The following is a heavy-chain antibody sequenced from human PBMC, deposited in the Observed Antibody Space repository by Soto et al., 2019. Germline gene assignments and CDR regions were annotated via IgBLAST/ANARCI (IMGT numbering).Heavy chain of an antibody. Sequence: QVQLQESGPGLVKPSETLSLTCTVSGGSISSYYWSWIRQPPGKGLEWIGYIYYSGSTNYNPSLKSRVTISVDTSKNQFSLKLSSVTAADTAVYYCARTGKGMVYAIQDYYYYYYMDVWGKGTTVTVSS. CDR3: ARTGKGMVYAIQDYYYYYYMDV. D-gene: IGHD2-8*01. J-gene: IGHJ6*03. CDR1: GGSISSYY. CDR2: IYYSGST. V-gene: IGHV4-59*08.